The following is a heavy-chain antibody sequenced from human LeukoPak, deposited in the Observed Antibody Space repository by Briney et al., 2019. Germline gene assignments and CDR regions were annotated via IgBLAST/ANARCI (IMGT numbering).Heavy chain of an antibody. CDR3: ARDNSVRDEAWWFNP. V-gene: IGHV1-8*03. D-gene: IGHD5-24*01. J-gene: IGHJ5*02. CDR1: GYTFTIYD. Sequence: ASVKLSCKASGYTFTIYDINCVPHATGQGLEWMVYINPNSGNTGYAQKFQGRVTIIRNTSTSTAYMELSSLRSEETAVYYCARDNSVRDEAWWFNPWGQGTLVTVSS. CDR2: INPNSGNT.